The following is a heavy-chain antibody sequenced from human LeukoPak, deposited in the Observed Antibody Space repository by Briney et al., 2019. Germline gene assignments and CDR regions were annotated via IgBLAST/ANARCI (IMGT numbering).Heavy chain of an antibody. CDR1: GYILTDYY. CDR3: ARGPLEYCSGGTCYSGRNWFDP. Sequence: ASVKVSCKASGYILTDYYIHWVRQAPGQGLEWMGWINPNSGDTNYAQKFQGRVTMTRDTSISTVYLELRRLRYDDTAAYYCARGPLEYCSGGTCYSGRNWFDPWGQGTLVTVSS. D-gene: IGHD2-15*01. J-gene: IGHJ5*02. V-gene: IGHV1-2*02. CDR2: INPNSGDT.